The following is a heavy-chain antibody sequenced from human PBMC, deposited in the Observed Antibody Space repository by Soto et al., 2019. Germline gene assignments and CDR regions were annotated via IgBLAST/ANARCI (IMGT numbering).Heavy chain of an antibody. CDR1: GGSFSGYY. Sequence: SETLSLTCAVYGGSFSGYYWSWIRQPPGKGPEWIGEINHSGSTNYNPSLKSRVTISVDTSENQFSLKLSSVTAADTAVYYCARGPLPYYFGYWGQGTLVTVSS. V-gene: IGHV4-34*01. CDR3: ARGPLPYYFGY. CDR2: INHSGST. J-gene: IGHJ4*02.